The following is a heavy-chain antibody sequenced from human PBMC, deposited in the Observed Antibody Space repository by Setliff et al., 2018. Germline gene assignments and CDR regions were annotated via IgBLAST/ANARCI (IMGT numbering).Heavy chain of an antibody. J-gene: IGHJ4*02. CDR2: MSPVYGIA. Sequence: ASVKVSCKTSGYAFITFGMSWVRQAPGQGLEWMGWMSPVYGIANYARKFQGSVTLTADTSTTTAYLQLTSLRHDDTAVYYCVRGPGPRIVVAIPFDHWGQGSLVPVSS. D-gene: IGHD3-22*01. CDR3: VRGPGPRIVVAIPFDH. V-gene: IGHV1-18*01. CDR1: GYAFITFG.